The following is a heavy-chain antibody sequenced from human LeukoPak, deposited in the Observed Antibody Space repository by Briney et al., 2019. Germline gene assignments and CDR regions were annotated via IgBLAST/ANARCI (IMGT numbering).Heavy chain of an antibody. V-gene: IGHV3-33*01. J-gene: IGHJ4*02. CDR3: ARVKWATGDYFDY. Sequence: GGSLRLSCAASGFTFSSYGMHWVRQAPGKGLEWVAVIWYDGSNKYYADSVKGRFTISRDNSKNTLYLQMNSLRAEDTAVYYCARVKWATGDYFDYWGQGTLVTVSS. D-gene: IGHD7-27*01. CDR1: GFTFSSYG. CDR2: IWYDGSNK.